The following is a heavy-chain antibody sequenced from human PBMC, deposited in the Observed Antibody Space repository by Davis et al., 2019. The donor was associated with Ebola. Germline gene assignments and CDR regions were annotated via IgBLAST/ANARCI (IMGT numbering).Heavy chain of an antibody. D-gene: IGHD4-17*01. CDR3: ARSAGTVIGYYFDY. CDR1: GYTFTTYG. J-gene: IGHJ4*02. CDR2: ISAHNGNT. V-gene: IGHV1-18*01. Sequence: ASVTVSCKASGYTFTTYGISWVRQAPGQGLEWMGWISAHNGNTHYARKLQGRVTITRDTSTSTAYMELSSLRSEDTAVYYCARSAGTVIGYYFDYWGQGTLVTVS.